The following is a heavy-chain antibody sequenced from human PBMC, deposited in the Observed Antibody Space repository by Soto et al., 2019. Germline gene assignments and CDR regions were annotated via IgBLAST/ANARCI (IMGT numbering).Heavy chain of an antibody. CDR2: IIPIFGTA. J-gene: IGHJ6*02. V-gene: IGHV1-69*13. D-gene: IGHD6-19*01. Sequence: SVRVSCKASGGTFSSYAISWVRQAPGQGLEWMGGIIPIFGTANYAQKFQGRVTITADESTSTAYMELSSLRSEDTAVYYCARQYSSGWRMDVWGQGTTVTVSS. CDR3: ARQYSSGWRMDV. CDR1: GGTFSSYA.